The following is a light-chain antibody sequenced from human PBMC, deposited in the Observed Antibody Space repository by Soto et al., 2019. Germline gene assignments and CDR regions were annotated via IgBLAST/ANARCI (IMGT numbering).Light chain of an antibody. CDR3: IAYTSSRTRG. Sequence: QSALTQPASVSGSPGQSITISCTGTSSDVGGYNYVSWYQQHPGKAPKLMIYEVSNRPSGVSNRFSGSKSGNTASLTISGLQAEDEADYYCIAYTSSRTRGLGTGTKVTVL. V-gene: IGLV2-14*01. CDR2: EVS. CDR1: SSDVGGYNY. J-gene: IGLJ1*01.